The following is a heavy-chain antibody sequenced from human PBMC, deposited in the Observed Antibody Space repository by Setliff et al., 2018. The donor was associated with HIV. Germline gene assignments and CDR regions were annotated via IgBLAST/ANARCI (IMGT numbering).Heavy chain of an antibody. CDR3: ARVKGFWSDHTGTYDYHYYMDV. Sequence: KPSETLSLTCAVSGASISSGNWWSWVRQSPGKGLEWIGEIFHTGSTNYNPSLKSRVSISVDTSKYHFSLNVSSLTAADTALYFCARVKGFWSDHTGTYDYHYYMDVWGKGTTVTVSS. V-gene: IGHV4-4*02. J-gene: IGHJ6*03. CDR1: GASISSGNW. D-gene: IGHD3-3*01. CDR2: IFHTGST.